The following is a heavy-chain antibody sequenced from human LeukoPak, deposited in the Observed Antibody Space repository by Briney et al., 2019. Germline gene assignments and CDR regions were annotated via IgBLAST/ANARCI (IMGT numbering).Heavy chain of an antibody. CDR3: ARDLVEGYYYYYGMDV. CDR2: IWYDGSNK. V-gene: IGHV3-33*01. J-gene: IGHJ6*02. CDR1: GFTFSSYG. Sequence: GRSLRLPCAASGFTFSSYGMHWVRQAPGKGLEWVAVIWYDGSNKYYADSVKGRFTISRDNSKNTLYLQMNSLRAEDTAVHYCARDLVEGYYYYYGMDVWGQGTTVTVSS. D-gene: IGHD2-15*01.